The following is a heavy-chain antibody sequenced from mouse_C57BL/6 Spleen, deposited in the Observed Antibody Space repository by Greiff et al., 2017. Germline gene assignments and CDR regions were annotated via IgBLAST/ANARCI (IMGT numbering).Heavy chain of an antibody. J-gene: IGHJ4*01. Sequence: QVQLQQSGAELARPGASVKMSCKASGYTFTSYTMHWVKQRPGQGLEWIGYINPSSGYTKYNQKFKDKATLTADKSSSTAYMQLSSLTSEDSAVYYCADGYDPYYAMDYWGQGTSVTVSS. CDR3: ADGYDPYYAMDY. CDR1: GYTFTSYT. CDR2: INPSSGYT. D-gene: IGHD2-2*01. V-gene: IGHV1-4*01.